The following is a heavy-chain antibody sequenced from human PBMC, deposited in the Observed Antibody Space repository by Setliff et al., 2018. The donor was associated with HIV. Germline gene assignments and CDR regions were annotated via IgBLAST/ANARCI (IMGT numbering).Heavy chain of an antibody. CDR3: ARHKESDYVWGSYRPDGFDI. Sequence: SETLSLTCTVSGGSSSSSSFYWGWIRQPPGKGLEWIGNIYRSGSTYYNPSLRSRVTISVDTSKNQVYLNLNSVTDADTALYYCARHKESDYVWGSYRPDGFDIWGQGTTVTVSS. V-gene: IGHV4-39*01. CDR2: IYRSGST. CDR1: GGSSSSSSFY. D-gene: IGHD3-16*02. J-gene: IGHJ3*02.